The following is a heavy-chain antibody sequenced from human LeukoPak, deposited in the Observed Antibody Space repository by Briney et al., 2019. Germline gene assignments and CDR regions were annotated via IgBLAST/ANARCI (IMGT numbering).Heavy chain of an antibody. CDR3: ARRGNYYDSSGYYDSDY. Sequence: GESLKISCKASGNSITTYWIGWVRQKPGKGLEWMVIIYPGDSDTRYSASFQGQVTISADKSISTAYLQWSSLKASDTAMYYCARRGNYYDSSGYYDSDYWGQGTLVTASS. V-gene: IGHV5-51*01. CDR1: GNSITTYW. CDR2: IYPGDSDT. J-gene: IGHJ4*02. D-gene: IGHD3-22*01.